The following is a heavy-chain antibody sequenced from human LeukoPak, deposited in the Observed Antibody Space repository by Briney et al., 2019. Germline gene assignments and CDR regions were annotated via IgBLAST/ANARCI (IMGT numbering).Heavy chain of an antibody. CDR1: EFTFSTYS. CDR3: ARRYYDILTGQYYYYMDV. D-gene: IGHD3-9*01. V-gene: IGHV3-21*01. J-gene: IGHJ6*03. Sequence: GGSLRLSCAASEFTFSTYSMNWVRQAPGKGLEWVSTISSGSSYIYYADSVKGRFTISRDNAKNSLYLQMNSLRAEDTAVYYCARRYYDILTGQYYYYMDVWGKGTTVTVSS. CDR2: ISSGSSYI.